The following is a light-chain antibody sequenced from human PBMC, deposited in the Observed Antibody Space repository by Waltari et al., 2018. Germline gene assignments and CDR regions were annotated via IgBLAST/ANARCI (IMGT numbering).Light chain of an antibody. V-gene: IGKV3-20*01. CDR3: QQYVSLPAT. Sequence: IVFTQSPGTLSLSPGDSAILSRRAGHSVSKYLAWYQQKPGQAPRLLIFGASGRATGIPDRFSGSGSGTDLSLTISRVEPEDFAVYDCQQYVSLPATFGQGTKVEIE. J-gene: IGKJ1*01. CDR1: HSVSKY. CDR2: GAS.